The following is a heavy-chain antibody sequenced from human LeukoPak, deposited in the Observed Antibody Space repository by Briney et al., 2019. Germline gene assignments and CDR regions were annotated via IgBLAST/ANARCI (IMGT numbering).Heavy chain of an antibody. CDR2: INHSGST. Sequence: SETLSLTCAVYGGSFSGYYWSWIRQPPGKGLEWIGEINHSGSTNYNPSLKSRVTISVDTSKNQFSLKLSSVTAADTAVYYCAKPAGPFGVAPPDYYMDVWGKGTTVTVSS. J-gene: IGHJ6*03. V-gene: IGHV4-34*01. D-gene: IGHD3-3*01. CDR1: GGSFSGYY. CDR3: AKPAGPFGVAPPDYYMDV.